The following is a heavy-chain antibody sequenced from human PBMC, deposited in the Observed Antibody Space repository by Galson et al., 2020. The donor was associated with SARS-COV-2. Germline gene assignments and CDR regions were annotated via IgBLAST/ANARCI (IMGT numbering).Heavy chain of an antibody. V-gene: IGHV1-2*02. D-gene: IGHD3-22*01. CDR3: ARDLGYYYDSSGYPLDACDI. CDR2: INPNSGGT. J-gene: IGHJ3*02. Sequence: ASVKVSCKASGYTFTVYYMHWVRQAPGQGLEWMGWINPNSGGTNSAQNFQGRVTMTRDTSISTAYMELSRLRSDDTAVYYCARDLGYYYDSSGYPLDACDIRGQGTMVTVSS. CDR1: GYTFTVYY.